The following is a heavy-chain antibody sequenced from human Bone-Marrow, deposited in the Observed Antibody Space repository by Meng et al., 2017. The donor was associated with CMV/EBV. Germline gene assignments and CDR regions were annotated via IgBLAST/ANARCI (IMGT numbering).Heavy chain of an antibody. CDR3: ARYDFWSGYLHGMDV. V-gene: IGHV4-39*01. CDR1: GGSISSTSYY. J-gene: IGHJ6*02. D-gene: IGHD3-3*01. Sequence: SETLSLTCTVSGGSISSTSYYWGWIRQPPGNGLEWIGTIYYSVTTYNNPSLKSRVTLAVDTSKNQFSLTLSSVTAADTAVYYCARYDFWSGYLHGMDVWGQGTTVTVSS. CDR2: IYYSVTT.